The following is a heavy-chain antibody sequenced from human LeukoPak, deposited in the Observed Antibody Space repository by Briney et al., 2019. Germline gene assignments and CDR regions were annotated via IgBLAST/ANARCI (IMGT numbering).Heavy chain of an antibody. CDR3: ARDPSPLPNYYGSGYGMDV. CDR1: GFTFSSYS. CDR2: ISSSSSYI. V-gene: IGHV3-21*01. D-gene: IGHD3-10*01. Sequence: SGGSLRLSCAASGFTFSSYSMNWVRQAPGKGLEWVSSISSSSSYIYYADSVKGRFTISRDNAKNSLYLQMNSLRAEDTAVYYCARDPSPLPNYYGSGYGMDVWGQGTTVTVSS. J-gene: IGHJ6*02.